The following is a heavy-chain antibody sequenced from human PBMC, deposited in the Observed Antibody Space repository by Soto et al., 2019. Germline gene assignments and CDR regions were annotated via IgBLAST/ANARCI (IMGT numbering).Heavy chain of an antibody. Sequence: SETLSLTCTVSGGSVRSSSYYGGWIRQPPGKGLEWIGTIYYTGSTSYSPSLKRRVTISVDTSKTQFSLNLSSVTATDTAVYYCAGRRAGDYYFDYWGQGTLVTVS. CDR2: IYYTGST. CDR3: AGRRAGDYYFDY. J-gene: IGHJ4*02. D-gene: IGHD1-26*01. CDR1: GGSVRSSSYY. V-gene: IGHV4-39*01.